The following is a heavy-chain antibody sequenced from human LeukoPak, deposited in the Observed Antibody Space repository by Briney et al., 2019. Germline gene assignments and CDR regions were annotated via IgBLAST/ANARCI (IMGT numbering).Heavy chain of an antibody. CDR2: SYHSGST. D-gene: IGHD2-15*01. CDR3: ARAAVRGGGSFRGFDP. Sequence: SETLSLTCAVSGGSISSGGYSWSWIRQPPGKGLEWIGYSYHSGSTYYNPSLKSRVTISVDRSKNQFSLKLSSVTAADTAVYYCARAAVRGGGSFRGFDPWGQGTLVTVSS. V-gene: IGHV4-30-2*01. J-gene: IGHJ5*02. CDR1: GGSISSGGYS.